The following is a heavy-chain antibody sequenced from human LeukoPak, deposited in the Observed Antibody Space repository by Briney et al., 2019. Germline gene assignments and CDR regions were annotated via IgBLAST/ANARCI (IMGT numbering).Heavy chain of an antibody. CDR1: SGSISSSNYY. Sequence: PSETLSLTCIVSSGSISSSNYYWGWIRQPPGKGLEWIGSIYYSGSTYYNPSLKSRVTISVDTSKNQFSLKLSSVTAADTAVYYCARDLAEWLQLGAFDIWGQGTMVTVSS. J-gene: IGHJ3*02. V-gene: IGHV4-39*07. CDR3: ARDLAEWLQLGAFDI. CDR2: IYYSGST. D-gene: IGHD5-24*01.